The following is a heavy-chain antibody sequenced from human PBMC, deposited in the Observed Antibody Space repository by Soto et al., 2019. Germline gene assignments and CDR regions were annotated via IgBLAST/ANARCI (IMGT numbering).Heavy chain of an antibody. D-gene: IGHD3-10*01. Sequence: SPTLSLTCAISGDSVSSNSAAGSWIRQSPSRGLEWLGRTYYRSKWYNDYAVSVKSPITINPDTSKNQFSLQLNSVTPEDTAVYYCARVPYYYGSGRYYSVRVGGTYYGMDVWGQGTTVTVSS. CDR3: ARVPYYYGSGRYYSVRVGGTYYGMDV. V-gene: IGHV6-1*01. CDR1: GDSVSSNSAA. J-gene: IGHJ6*02. CDR2: TYYRSKWYN.